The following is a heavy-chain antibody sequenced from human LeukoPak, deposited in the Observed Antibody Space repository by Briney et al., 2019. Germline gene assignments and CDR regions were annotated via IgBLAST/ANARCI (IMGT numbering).Heavy chain of an antibody. CDR1: SGSLSSGGYY. CDR2: IYYSGST. V-gene: IGHV4-31*03. J-gene: IGHJ4*02. D-gene: IGHD3-10*01. Sequence: SQTLSLTCTVSSGSLSSGGYYWSWIRQHPGKGLEWIGYIYYSGSTYYNPSLKSRVAISVDTSKNQFSLKLSSVTAADTAIYYCAGSVTSRVVLDYWGQGTLVTVSS. CDR3: AGSVTSRVVLDY.